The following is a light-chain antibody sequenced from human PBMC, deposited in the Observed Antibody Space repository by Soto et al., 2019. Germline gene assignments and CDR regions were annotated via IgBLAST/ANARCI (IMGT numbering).Light chain of an antibody. CDR1: QSVDSSY. J-gene: IGKJ2*01. CDR3: QQYGSSPYT. Sequence: EIVLTQSPGTLSLSPGGGATLSCRASQSVDSSYLAWYQQKPGQAPRLLIYGASSRATGIPDRFTGSGSGTDFTLTISRLEPEDFAVYYCQQYGSSPYTFGQGTKLEIK. CDR2: GAS. V-gene: IGKV3-20*01.